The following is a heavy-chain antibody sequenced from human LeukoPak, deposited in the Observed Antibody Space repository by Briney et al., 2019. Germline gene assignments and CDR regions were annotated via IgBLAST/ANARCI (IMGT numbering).Heavy chain of an antibody. D-gene: IGHD3-9*01. J-gene: IGHJ6*03. CDR1: GYIFIGYY. V-gene: IGHV1-2*06. CDR3: ARGGLILRYFVDYYYYYMDV. CDR2: INPNSGGT. Sequence: ASVKVSCKASGYIFIGYYMHWVRQAPGKGLEWMGRINPNSGGTKYAQKFQGRVTMTRDTSISTAYMELSRLRSDDTAVYYCARGGLILRYFVDYYYYYMDVWGKGTTVNVSS.